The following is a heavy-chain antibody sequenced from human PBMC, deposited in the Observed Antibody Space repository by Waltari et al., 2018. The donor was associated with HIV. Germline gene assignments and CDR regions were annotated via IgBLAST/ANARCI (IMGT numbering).Heavy chain of an antibody. V-gene: IGHV4-30-2*01. CDR3: ARYYYDSSGRAFDI. CDR1: GGSISSGGYS. J-gene: IGHJ3*02. CDR2: IYHSGST. D-gene: IGHD3-22*01. Sequence: QLQLQESGSGLVKPSQTLFPTCAVSGGSISSGGYSWSWIRQPPGKGLEWIGYIYHSGSTYYNPSLKSRVTISVDRSKNQLSLKLSSVTAADTAVYYCARYYYDSSGRAFDIWGQGTMVTVSS.